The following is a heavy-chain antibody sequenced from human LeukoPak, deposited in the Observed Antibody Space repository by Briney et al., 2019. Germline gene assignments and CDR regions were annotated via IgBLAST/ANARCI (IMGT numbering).Heavy chain of an antibody. Sequence: GGSLRLSCVASGLSFADSWMHWVRQAPGKGLVWVSRINNDGSDTRYADSVRGRFTISRDNAKNTLYLQMNSLRAEDTAVYYCARVSGLGMNEYYQHWGQGTLVTVPS. CDR3: ARVSGLGMNEYYQH. D-gene: IGHD3-10*01. J-gene: IGHJ1*01. CDR1: GLSFADSW. CDR2: INNDGSDT. V-gene: IGHV3-74*01.